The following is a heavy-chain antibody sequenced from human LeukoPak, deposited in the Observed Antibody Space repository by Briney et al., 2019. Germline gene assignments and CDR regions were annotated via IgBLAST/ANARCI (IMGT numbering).Heavy chain of an antibody. V-gene: IGHV4-59*01. Sequence: PSETLSLTCTVSSGSISSYYWSWIRQPPGKGLEWIGYIYYSGSTNYNPSLKSLVTISVDTSKNQFSLKLSSVTAADTAVYYCARYNDYGATNWFDPWGQGTLVTVSS. CDR1: SGSISSYY. CDR2: IYYSGST. CDR3: ARYNDYGATNWFDP. J-gene: IGHJ5*02. D-gene: IGHD4-17*01.